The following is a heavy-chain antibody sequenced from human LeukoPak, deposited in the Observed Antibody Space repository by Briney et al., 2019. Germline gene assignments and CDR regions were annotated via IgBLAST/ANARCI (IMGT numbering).Heavy chain of an antibody. D-gene: IGHD3-9*01. CDR1: GYTFTGYY. V-gene: IGHV1-2*02. J-gene: IGHJ4*02. Sequence: ASVKVSCKASGYTFTGYYMHWVRQAPGQGLEWMGWINPNSGGTNYAQKFQGRVTMTEDTSTDTAYMELSSLRSEDTAVYYCATGLRYPYYFDYWGQGTLVTVSS. CDR2: INPNSGGT. CDR3: ATGLRYPYYFDY.